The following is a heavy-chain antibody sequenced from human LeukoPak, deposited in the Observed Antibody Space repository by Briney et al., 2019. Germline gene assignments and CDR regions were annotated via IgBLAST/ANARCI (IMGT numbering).Heavy chain of an antibody. Sequence: PGRSLRLSCAASGFTFSSYGMHWVRQAPGKGLEWVAVISYDGSNKYYADSVKGRFTISRDNSKNTLYLQMNSLRAEDTAVYYCAKGEYCYGTGCRGGWFDPWGQGTLVTVSS. CDR3: AKGEYCYGTGCRGGWFDP. V-gene: IGHV3-30*18. D-gene: IGHD2/OR15-2a*01. CDR2: ISYDGSNK. J-gene: IGHJ5*02. CDR1: GFTFSSYG.